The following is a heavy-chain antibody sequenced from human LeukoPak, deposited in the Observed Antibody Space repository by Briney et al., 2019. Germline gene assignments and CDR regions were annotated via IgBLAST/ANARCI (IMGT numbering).Heavy chain of an antibody. D-gene: IGHD6-13*01. CDR2: IYYSGST. Sequence: SETLSLTCTVSGGSISSSSYYWGWIRQPPGKGLEWIGSIYYSGSTYYNPSLKSRVTISVDTSKNQFSLKLSSVTAADTAVYYCARVTGYMTEDYFDYWGQGTLITVSS. CDR1: GGSISSSSYY. CDR3: ARVTGYMTEDYFDY. V-gene: IGHV4-39*07. J-gene: IGHJ4*02.